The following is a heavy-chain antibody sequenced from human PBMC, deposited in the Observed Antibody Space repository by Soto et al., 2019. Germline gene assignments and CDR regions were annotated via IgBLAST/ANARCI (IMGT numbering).Heavy chain of an antibody. J-gene: IGHJ4*02. D-gene: IGHD6-19*01. V-gene: IGHV3-23*01. Sequence: GSLRLSCVSSGFIFSSFAMNWVRRAPGKGLEWVAGINGNGGRTFYADSVKGRFAVSRDNSRNALYLQVNNLRAEDTAVYYCAKDVGRAVAGPSYSDYWGQGTLVTVSS. CDR2: INGNGGRT. CDR1: GFIFSSFA. CDR3: AKDVGRAVAGPSYSDY.